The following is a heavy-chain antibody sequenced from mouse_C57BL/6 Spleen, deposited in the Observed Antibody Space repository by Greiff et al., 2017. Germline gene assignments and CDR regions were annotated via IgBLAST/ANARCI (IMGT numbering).Heavy chain of an antibody. Sequence: VQLQQSGAELVRPGASVTLSCKASGYTFTDYYMNWVKQSHGKSLEWIGDINPNNGGTSYNQKFKGKATLTVDKSSSTAYMELRSLTSEDSAVYYCAREGYGSSPAWFAYWGQGTLVTVSA. J-gene: IGHJ3*01. CDR2: INPNNGGT. D-gene: IGHD1-1*01. CDR1: GYTFTDYY. V-gene: IGHV1-26*01. CDR3: AREGYGSSPAWFAY.